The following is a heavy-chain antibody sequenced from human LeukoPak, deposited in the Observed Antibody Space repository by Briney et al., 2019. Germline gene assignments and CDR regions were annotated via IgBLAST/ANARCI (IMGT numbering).Heavy chain of an antibody. J-gene: IGHJ4*02. D-gene: IGHD2-15*01. CDR2: IYYSGST. Sequence: SETLSLTYTVSGGSISSGDYYWSWIRQPPGKGLEWIGYIYYSGSTYYNPSLKSRVTISVDTSKNQFSLKLSSVTAADTAVYYCARVPSSLYCSGGSCYTFDYWGQGTLVTVSS. CDR1: GGSISSGDYY. CDR3: ARVPSSLYCSGGSCYTFDY. V-gene: IGHV4-30-4*01.